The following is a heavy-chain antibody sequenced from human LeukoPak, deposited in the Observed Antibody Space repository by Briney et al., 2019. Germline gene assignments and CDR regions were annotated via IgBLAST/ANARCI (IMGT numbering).Heavy chain of an antibody. CDR3: ATAGGFYSDY. D-gene: IGHD1-1*01. CDR1: GFTFSSYA. J-gene: IGHJ4*02. V-gene: IGHV3-23*01. Sequence: PGGSLRPSCAASGFTFSSYAMSWFRQAPGKGLEWVSGISGSGGSTSYADSVRGRFTISGDNSKNTLYVQMNSLRAEDTAVYYCATAGGFYSDYWGQGTLVTVSS. CDR2: ISGSGGST.